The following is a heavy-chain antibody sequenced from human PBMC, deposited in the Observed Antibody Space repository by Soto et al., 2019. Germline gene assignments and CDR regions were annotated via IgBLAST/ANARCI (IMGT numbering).Heavy chain of an antibody. CDR1: GFTFSSYA. D-gene: IGHD3-22*01. Sequence: RLSCAAYGFTFSSYAMSWVRQAPGKGLEWVSAISGSGGSTYYADSVKGRFTISRDNSKNTLYLQMNSLRAEDTAVYYCAKDPESTMIVVPIFDYWGQGTLVTVSS. CDR3: AKDPESTMIVVPIFDY. V-gene: IGHV3-23*01. J-gene: IGHJ4*02. CDR2: ISGSGGST.